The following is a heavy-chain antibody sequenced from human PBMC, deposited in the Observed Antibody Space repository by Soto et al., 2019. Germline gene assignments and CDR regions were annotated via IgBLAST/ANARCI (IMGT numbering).Heavy chain of an antibody. Sequence: QVQLQESGPGLVKPSQTLSLTCTVSGGSISSGGYYWSWIRQHPGKGLEWIGYIYYSGSTYYNPSLKRRVTISVDTSKHQFSLKLSSVTAADTAVYYCARELIAAVDWFDPWGQGTLVTVSS. V-gene: IGHV4-31*03. CDR3: ARELIAAVDWFDP. D-gene: IGHD6-13*01. J-gene: IGHJ5*02. CDR2: IYYSGST. CDR1: GGSISSGGYY.